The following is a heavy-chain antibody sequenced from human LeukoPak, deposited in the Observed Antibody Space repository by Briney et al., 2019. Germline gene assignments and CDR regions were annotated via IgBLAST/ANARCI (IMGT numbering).Heavy chain of an antibody. CDR1: GFTFRRYG. CDR2: IRYDGSKK. CDR3: AKDRADSGIFGY. V-gene: IGHV3-30*02. Sequence: GGTLRLSCAASGFTFRRYGMHWGREAPGEGVGRVAYIRYDGSKKNYADSVKGGFTISRDNSKNTLYLQMNSLSAEDTAVYYCAKDRADSGIFGYWGQGTLVTVSS. D-gene: IGHD1-26*01. J-gene: IGHJ4*02.